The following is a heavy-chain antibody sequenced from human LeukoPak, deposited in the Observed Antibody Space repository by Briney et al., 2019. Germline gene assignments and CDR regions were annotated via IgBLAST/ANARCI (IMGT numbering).Heavy chain of an antibody. Sequence: GGSLRLSCAASGFTFSSYAMHWVRQAPGKGLEWVAVISYDGSNKYYADSVKGRFTISRDNPKSTLYLQMNSLRAEDTAVYYCARDRSSSGWYDAFDIWGQGTMVTVSS. CDR3: ARDRSSSGWYDAFDI. V-gene: IGHV3-30-3*01. CDR1: GFTFSSYA. CDR2: ISYDGSNK. D-gene: IGHD6-19*01. J-gene: IGHJ3*02.